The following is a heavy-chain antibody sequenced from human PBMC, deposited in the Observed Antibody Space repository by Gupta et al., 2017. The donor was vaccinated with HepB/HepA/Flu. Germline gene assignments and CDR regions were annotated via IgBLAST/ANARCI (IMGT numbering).Heavy chain of an antibody. CDR2: VYSTGGT. J-gene: IGHJ5*02. V-gene: IGHV4-4*07. CDR1: GGSMNNYY. D-gene: IGHD3-3*01. CDR3: ARDKRADFWSNNYPSGWFDP. Sequence: QVQLQESGSRLVKPSETMFLTCTVSGGSMNNYYWSWIRRPAGKGLEYIGRVYSTGGTYYNPSLKDRVTVSVDTYNNQFSLTLRSVTAADTAIYFCARDKRADFWSNNYPSGWFDPWGQGLHVTVSS.